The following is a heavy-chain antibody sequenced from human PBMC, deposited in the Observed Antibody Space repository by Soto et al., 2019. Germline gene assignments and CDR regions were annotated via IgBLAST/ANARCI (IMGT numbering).Heavy chain of an antibody. Sequence: GGSLRLSCATSGFIFSNAWMSWVRQTPGKGLEWVARIKNKTDGGTTDYAAPVRGRFTISRDDSKNTLYLQMNSLKTEDTAVYYCSTYGDHHLYPFYYGMDVWGQGTTVTVSS. V-gene: IGHV3-15*01. CDR1: GFIFSNAW. CDR3: STYGDHHLYPFYYGMDV. J-gene: IGHJ6*02. CDR2: IKNKTDGGTT. D-gene: IGHD4-17*01.